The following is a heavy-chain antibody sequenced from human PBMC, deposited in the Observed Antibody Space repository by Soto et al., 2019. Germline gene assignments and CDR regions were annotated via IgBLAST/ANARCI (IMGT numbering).Heavy chain of an antibody. CDR2: ISAYNGNT. CDR1: GYTFTSYG. CDR3: ARDLAAAGPKGYYYYGMDV. Sequence: QVQLVQSGAEVKKPGASVKVSCKASGYTFTSYGISWVRQAPGQGLEWMGWISAYNGNTNYAQKLQGRVTMTTDTSTGTAYMELRSLRSDDTAVYCCARDLAAAGPKGYYYYGMDVWAQGTTVTVSS. J-gene: IGHJ6*02. D-gene: IGHD6-13*01. V-gene: IGHV1-18*01.